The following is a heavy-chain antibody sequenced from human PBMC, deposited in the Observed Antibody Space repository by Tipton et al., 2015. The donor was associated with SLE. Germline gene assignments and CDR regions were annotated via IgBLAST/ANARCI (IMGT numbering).Heavy chain of an antibody. CDR2: IKQDGSVR. Sequence: SLRLSCSAYGFSLSNYWMNWVRQAPGKGLEWVANIKQDGSVRYYVGSVKGRFSISRDNAKNSVYLQMNSLRAEDTAVYYCARAVGTTGALWGQGTLVTVSS. D-gene: IGHD1-1*01. CDR3: ARAVGTTGAL. V-gene: IGHV3-7*01. J-gene: IGHJ4*02. CDR1: GFSLSNYW.